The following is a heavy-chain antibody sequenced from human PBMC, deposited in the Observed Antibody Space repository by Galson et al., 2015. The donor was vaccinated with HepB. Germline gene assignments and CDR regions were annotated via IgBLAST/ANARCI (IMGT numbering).Heavy chain of an antibody. CDR2: ISAYNGNT. D-gene: IGHD2-15*01. CDR1: GYTFTSYG. V-gene: IGHV1-18*04. Sequence: SVKVSCKASGYTFTSYGISWVRQASGQGLEWMGWISAYNGNTNYAQKLQGRVTMTTDTSTSTAYMELRSLRSDDTAVYYCARARVYCSGGSCHWRYFDYWGQGTLVTVSS. CDR3: ARARVYCSGGSCHWRYFDY. J-gene: IGHJ4*02.